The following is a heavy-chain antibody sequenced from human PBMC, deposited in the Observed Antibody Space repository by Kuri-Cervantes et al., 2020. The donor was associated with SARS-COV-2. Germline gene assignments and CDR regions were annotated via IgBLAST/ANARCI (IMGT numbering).Heavy chain of an antibody. D-gene: IGHD3-9*01. V-gene: IGHV3-66*01. CDR2: IYSGGST. CDR1: GYTFTGYY. Sequence: SCKASGYTFTGYYMHWVRQAPGKGLEWVSVIYSGGSTYYADSVKGRFTISRDNSKNTLYLQMNSLRAEDTAVYYCAKDNGYYDILTGGNWFDPWGQGTLVTVSS. CDR3: AKDNGYYDILTGGNWFDP. J-gene: IGHJ5*02.